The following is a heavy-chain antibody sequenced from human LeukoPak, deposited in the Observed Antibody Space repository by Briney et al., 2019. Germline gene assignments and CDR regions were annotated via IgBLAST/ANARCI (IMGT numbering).Heavy chain of an antibody. CDR1: GGSISSYY. CDR2: IYYSGST. J-gene: IGHJ5*02. V-gene: IGHV4-59*01. CDR3: ARHGYSSGSLAWFDP. Sequence: SETLSLTCTVSGGSISSYYWSWIRQPPGKGLEWIGYIYYSGSTNYNPSLKSRVTISVDTSKNQFSLKLSSVTAADTAVYYCARHGYSSGSLAWFDPWGQGTQVTVSS. D-gene: IGHD6-19*01.